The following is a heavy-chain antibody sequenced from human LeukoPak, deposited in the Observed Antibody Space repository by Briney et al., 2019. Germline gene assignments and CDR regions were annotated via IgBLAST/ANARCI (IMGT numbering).Heavy chain of an antibody. CDR2: IYYSGST. V-gene: IGHV4-39*01. CDR3: WLGSSWYNWFDP. D-gene: IGHD6-13*01. Sequence: PSETLSLTCTVSGGSISSSSYYWGWIRQPPGKGLEWIGSIYYSGSTYYNPSLKSRVTISVDTSKNQFSLKLSSVTAADTAVYYRWLGSSWYNWFDPWGQGTLVTVSS. J-gene: IGHJ5*02. CDR1: GGSISSSSYY.